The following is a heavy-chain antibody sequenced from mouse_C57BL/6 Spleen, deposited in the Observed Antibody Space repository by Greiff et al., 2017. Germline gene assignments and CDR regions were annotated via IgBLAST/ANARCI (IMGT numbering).Heavy chain of an antibody. CDR3: AIDPLITTVVHYFDY. J-gene: IGHJ2*01. CDR2: ISDGGSYT. D-gene: IGHD1-1*01. Sequence: EVKLLESGGGLVKPGGSLKLSCAASGFTFSSYAMSWVRQTPEKRLEWVATISDGGSYTYYPNNVKGRFTISRDNAKNNLYLQLSHLKSEDTAMYYCAIDPLITTVVHYFDYWGQGTTLTVSS. V-gene: IGHV5-4*01. CDR1: GFTFSSYA.